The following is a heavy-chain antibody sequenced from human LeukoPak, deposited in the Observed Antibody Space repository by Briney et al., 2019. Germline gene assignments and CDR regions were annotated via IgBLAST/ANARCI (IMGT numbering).Heavy chain of an antibody. CDR1: GYTFTSYG. D-gene: IGHD6-6*01. V-gene: IGHV1-18*01. CDR2: ISAYNGNT. Sequence: VASVKVSCKASGYTFTSYGISWVRQAPGQGLEWMGWISAYNGNTNYAQKFQGRVTITADESTSTAYMELSSLRSEDTAVYYCARALKLAARRHYYYYMDVWGKGTTVTVSS. CDR3: ARALKLAARRHYYYYMDV. J-gene: IGHJ6*03.